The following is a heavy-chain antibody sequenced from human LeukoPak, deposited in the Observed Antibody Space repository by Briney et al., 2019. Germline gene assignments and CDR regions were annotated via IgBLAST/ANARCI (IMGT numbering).Heavy chain of an antibody. CDR1: GFAFSKYA. Sequence: PGGSLRLSCAASGFAFSKYAMHWVRQAPGKGLEWVTIISDDGRSNYADSVEGRFTISRDNSKNTLYLQMSSLRAEDTAVYYCVHGYSGYDRQYYFDYWGQGTLVTVSS. CDR2: ISDDGRS. CDR3: VHGYSGYDRQYYFDY. J-gene: IGHJ4*02. D-gene: IGHD5-12*01. V-gene: IGHV3-30*04.